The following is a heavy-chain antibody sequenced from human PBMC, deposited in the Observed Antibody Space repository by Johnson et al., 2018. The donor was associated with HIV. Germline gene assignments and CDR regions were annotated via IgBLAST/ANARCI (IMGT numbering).Heavy chain of an antibody. CDR2: IRYDGSNK. Sequence: QMQLVESGGGVVQPGGSLRLSCAASGFTFSSYGMHWVRQAPGKGMEWVAFIRYDGSNKYYADSVKGRFTISRDNSKNTLYLQMNSLRAEDTAVYYCARDQGNYYDSSGKPKRACDIWGQGTMVTVSS. V-gene: IGHV3-30*02. CDR3: ARDQGNYYDSSGKPKRACDI. J-gene: IGHJ3*02. D-gene: IGHD3-22*01. CDR1: GFTFSSYG.